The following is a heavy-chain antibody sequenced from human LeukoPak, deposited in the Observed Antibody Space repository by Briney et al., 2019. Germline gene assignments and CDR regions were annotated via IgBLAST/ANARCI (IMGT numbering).Heavy chain of an antibody. CDR1: DFIFTKYW. V-gene: IGHV3-30*02. CDR2: IQYDGSNK. CDR3: AKGRTYGPFDY. Sequence: GGSLRLSCLASDFIFTKYWMTWVRQAPGKGLEWVAFIQYDGSNKYYADSVKGRFTISRDNSKNTLYLQMNSLRAEDTAVYYCAKGRTYGPFDYWGQGTLVTVSS. J-gene: IGHJ4*02. D-gene: IGHD4-17*01.